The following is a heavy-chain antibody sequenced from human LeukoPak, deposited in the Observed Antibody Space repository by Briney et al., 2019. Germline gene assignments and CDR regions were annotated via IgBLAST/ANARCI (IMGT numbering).Heavy chain of an antibody. CDR2: IYYSGST. Sequence: PSQTLSLTCTVSGGSISSGGYYWSWIRQHPGKGLEWIGYIYYSGSTYYNPSLKSRVTISVDTSKNQFSLKLSSVTAADTAVYYCATDQRWVVPAATYYYYGMDVWGQGTTVTVSS. CDR1: GGSISSGGYY. D-gene: IGHD2-2*01. CDR3: ATDQRWVVPAATYYYYGMDV. J-gene: IGHJ6*02. V-gene: IGHV4-31*03.